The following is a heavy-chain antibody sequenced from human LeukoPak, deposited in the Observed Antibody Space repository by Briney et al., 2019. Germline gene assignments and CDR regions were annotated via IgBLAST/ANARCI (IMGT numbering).Heavy chain of an antibody. CDR1: GGTFSSYA. CDR3: ATDGLGFGELSY. CDR2: IIPIFGTA. Sequence: SVKVSCKASGGTFSSYAISWVRQAPGQGLEWMGGIIPIFGTANYAQKFQGRVTITADKSTSTAYMELSNLRSEDTAVYYCATDGLGFGELSYWGQGTLVTVSS. J-gene: IGHJ4*02. D-gene: IGHD3-10*01. V-gene: IGHV1-69*06.